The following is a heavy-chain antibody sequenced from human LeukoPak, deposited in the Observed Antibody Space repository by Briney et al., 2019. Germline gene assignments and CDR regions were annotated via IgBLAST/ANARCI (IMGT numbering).Heavy chain of an antibody. D-gene: IGHD6-19*01. V-gene: IGHV3-21*01. J-gene: IGHJ4*02. Sequence: GGSLRLSCAASGFTFSSYSMNWVRQARGKGLEWVSSISSSSSYIYYADSVKGRFTISRDNAKNSLYLQMNSLRAEDTAVYYCARGAQIAVAAFWGQGTLVTVSS. CDR3: ARGAQIAVAAF. CDR2: ISSSSSYI. CDR1: GFTFSSYS.